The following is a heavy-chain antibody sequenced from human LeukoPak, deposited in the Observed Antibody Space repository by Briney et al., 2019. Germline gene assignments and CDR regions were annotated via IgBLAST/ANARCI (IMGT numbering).Heavy chain of an antibody. D-gene: IGHD3-22*01. CDR1: GYTFTSYY. Sequence: ASVKVSSKASGYTFTSYYMHWVRQAPGQGLEWMGIINPSGGSTSYAQKFQGRVTMTRDTSTSTVYMELSSLRSEDTAVYYCAREENYYDSSGYYLHNFDYWGQGTLVTVSS. V-gene: IGHV1-46*01. CDR2: INPSGGST. CDR3: AREENYYDSSGYYLHNFDY. J-gene: IGHJ4*02.